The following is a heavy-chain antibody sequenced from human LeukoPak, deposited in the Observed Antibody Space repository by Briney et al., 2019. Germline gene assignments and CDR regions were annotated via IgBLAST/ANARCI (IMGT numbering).Heavy chain of an antibody. V-gene: IGHV4-34*01. CDR2: INHSGST. CDR3: ARTTPDYYYGMDV. CDR1: GGSFSGYY. J-gene: IGHJ6*02. D-gene: IGHD1-14*01. Sequence: SETLPLTCAVYGGSFSGYYWSWIRQPPGKGLEWIGEINHSGSTNYNPSLKSRVTISVDTSKNQFSLKLSSVTAADTAVYYCARTTPDYYYGMDVWGQGTTVTVSS.